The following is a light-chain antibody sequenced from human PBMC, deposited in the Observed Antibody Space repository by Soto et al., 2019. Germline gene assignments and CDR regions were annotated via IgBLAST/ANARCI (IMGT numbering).Light chain of an antibody. V-gene: IGKV1-6*01. Sequence: AFHFPHSPSSLSPSVGDRVTITCRASQGIRNDLGWYQQRPGTAPKLLIYAASNLQNGVPSRFSGSGSGTDFTLTISSLQPEDIATYYCLQDYTYPLTFGGGTKVDIK. CDR2: AAS. CDR1: QGIRND. J-gene: IGKJ4*01. CDR3: LQDYTYPLT.